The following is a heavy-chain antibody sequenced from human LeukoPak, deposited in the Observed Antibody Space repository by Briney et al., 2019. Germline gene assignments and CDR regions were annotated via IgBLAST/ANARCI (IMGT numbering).Heavy chain of an antibody. CDR1: IDSFSNYH. J-gene: IGHJ4*02. V-gene: IGHV4-34*01. D-gene: IGHD3-10*01. CDR3: ARWRPMVRGFDY. CDR2: VNESGGT. Sequence: PSETLSLTCAVYIDSFSNYHWNWIRQTPAKGMEWIGEVNESGGTNISPSLRSRVILSVDTSKNQFSLKLISVTAADTAVYYCARWRPMVRGFDYWGQGTLVTVSS.